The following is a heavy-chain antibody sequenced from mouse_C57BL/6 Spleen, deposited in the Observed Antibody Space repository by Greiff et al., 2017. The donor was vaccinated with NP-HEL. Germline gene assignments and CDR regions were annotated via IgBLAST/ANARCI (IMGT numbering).Heavy chain of an antibody. CDR3: ARADSSGYYFDY. CDR1: GYSFTGYF. D-gene: IGHD3-2*02. CDR2: INPYNGDT. Sequence: VHVKQSGPELVKPGDSVKISCKASGYSFTGYFMNWVMQSHGKSLEWIGRINPYNGDTFYNQKFKGKATLTVDKSSSTAHMELRSLTSEDSAVYYCARADSSGYYFDYWGQGTTLTVSS. V-gene: IGHV1-20*01. J-gene: IGHJ2*01.